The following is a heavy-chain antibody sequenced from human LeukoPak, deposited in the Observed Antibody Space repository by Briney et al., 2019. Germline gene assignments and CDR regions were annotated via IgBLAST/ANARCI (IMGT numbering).Heavy chain of an antibody. D-gene: IGHD3-22*01. Sequence: SETLSLTCTVSGGSISSYYWSWIRQPPGKGLEWIGYIYYSGSTNYNPSLKSRVTISVDTSKNQFSLKLSSVTAAGTAVYYCASSYYDSSGPNYWGQGTLVTVSS. CDR3: ASSYYDSSGPNY. J-gene: IGHJ4*02. V-gene: IGHV4-59*01. CDR2: IYYSGST. CDR1: GGSISSYY.